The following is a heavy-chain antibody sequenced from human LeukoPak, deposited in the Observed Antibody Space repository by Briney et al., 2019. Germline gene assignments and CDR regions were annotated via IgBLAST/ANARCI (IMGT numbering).Heavy chain of an antibody. CDR1: GGSFSGYY. Sequence: SETLSLTCAVYGGSFSGYYWSWIRQPPGKGLEWIGEINHSGSTNYNPSLKSRVTISVDTSKNQFSLKLSSVTAADTAVYYCARDGDIAYSSSYYFDYWGQGTLVTVSS. CDR2: INHSGST. V-gene: IGHV4-34*01. D-gene: IGHD6-13*01. J-gene: IGHJ4*02. CDR3: ARDGDIAYSSSYYFDY.